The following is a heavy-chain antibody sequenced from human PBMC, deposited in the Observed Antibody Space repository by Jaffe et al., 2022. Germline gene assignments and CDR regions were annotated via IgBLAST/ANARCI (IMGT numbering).Heavy chain of an antibody. V-gene: IGHV1-46*01. CDR1: GYTFTSYF. CDR2: INPTGGST. Sequence: QVQLVQSGAEVKKPGASVKVSCKASGYTFTSYFMHWVRQAPGQGLEWMGIINPTGGSTSYAQKFQGRVTMTRDTSTSTVYMELSSLRSEDTAVYYCARSPTTVTTLYYFDYWGQGTLVTVSS. J-gene: IGHJ4*02. CDR3: ARSPTTVTTLYYFDY. D-gene: IGHD4-17*01.